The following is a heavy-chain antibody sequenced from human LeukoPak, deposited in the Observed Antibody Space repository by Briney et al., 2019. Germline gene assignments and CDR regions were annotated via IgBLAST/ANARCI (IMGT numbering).Heavy chain of an antibody. CDR2: ISSSSSSI. CDR3: ASDGYNYGDAFDI. Sequence: GGSLRLSCAASGFTFSSITMNWVRQAPGKGLEWVSSISSSSSSIYYADSVKGRFTISRDNAKNSLYLQMNSLRAEDTAVYYCASDGYNYGDAFDIWGQGTMVTVSS. D-gene: IGHD5-18*01. V-gene: IGHV3-21*01. J-gene: IGHJ3*02. CDR1: GFTFSSIT.